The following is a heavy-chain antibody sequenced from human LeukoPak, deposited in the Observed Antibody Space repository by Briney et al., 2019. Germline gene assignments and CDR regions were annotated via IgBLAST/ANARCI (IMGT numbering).Heavy chain of an antibody. J-gene: IGHJ4*02. CDR3: ARVESGYYDSSGYYFDY. CDR2: TYYRSKWYN. V-gene: IGHV6-1*01. Sequence: SRTLSLTCAISGDSVSSNSAAWNWIRQSPSRGLEWLGRTYYRSKWYNDYAVSVKSRITINPDTSKNQFSLQLNSVTPVDTAVYYCARVESGYYDSSGYYFDYWGQGTLVTVSS. CDR1: GDSVSSNSAA. D-gene: IGHD3-22*01.